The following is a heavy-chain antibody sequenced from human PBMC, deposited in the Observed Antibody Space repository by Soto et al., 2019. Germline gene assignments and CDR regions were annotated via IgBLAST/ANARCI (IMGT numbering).Heavy chain of an antibody. D-gene: IGHD1-1*01. Sequence: SETLSLTRTVSGASISGFCWNWIRKYAGKGLEWIGLIYATRTTDYNPSLKSRVMMSVERSKKQFSLKLRSVTAADTAVYCCVRHGTKTLRDWFDPWGQG. CDR2: IYATRTT. V-gene: IGHV4-4*07. J-gene: IGHJ5*02. CDR3: VRHGTKTLRDWFDP. CDR1: GASISGFC.